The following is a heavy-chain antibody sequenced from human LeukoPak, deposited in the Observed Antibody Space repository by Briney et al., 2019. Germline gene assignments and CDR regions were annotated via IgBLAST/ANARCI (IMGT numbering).Heavy chain of an antibody. V-gene: IGHV4-59*01. CDR2: IYYTGST. D-gene: IGHD2-15*01. J-gene: IGHJ5*02. CDR3: AKDGSSSNWFDP. Sequence: SETLSLTCTVSGGSISSYFWSWIRQPPGKGLEWIGYIYYTGSTNYNPSLKSRVTISLDTSKNQFSLKLSSVTAADTAVYYCAKDGSSSNWFDPWGQGTLVTVSS. CDR1: GGSISSYF.